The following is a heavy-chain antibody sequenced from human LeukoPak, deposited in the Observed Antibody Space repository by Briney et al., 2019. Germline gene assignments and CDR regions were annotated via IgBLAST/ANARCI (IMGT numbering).Heavy chain of an antibody. CDR1: GGSISSSRYY. CDR3: STRNILAWYFDL. J-gene: IGHJ2*01. V-gene: IGHV4-39*01. CDR2: IYSSGSV. Sequence: SETLSLTCTVSGGSISSSRYYWGWIRQPPGKGLEWIGSIYSSGSVYYNPSLKSRVTISLDTSKNQFSLKLRSVTAADTAVYYCSTRNILAWYFDLWGRGTLVTVSS. D-gene: IGHD3-9*01.